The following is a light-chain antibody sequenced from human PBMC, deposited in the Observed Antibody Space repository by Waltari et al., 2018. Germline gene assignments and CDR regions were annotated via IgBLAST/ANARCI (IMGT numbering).Light chain of an antibody. CDR1: QDIRDY. CDR3: QQYKTYPHS. J-gene: IGKJ4*01. CDR2: AAS. Sequence: DIQMTQSPSSLSASIGDRLTITCRASQDIRDYLVWFQQRPGKAPKSLIYAASNLQGGIPSRFSGSGSGTDFTLTFSSLQPEDFATYYCQQYKTYPHSFGGGTKVEIK. V-gene: IGKV1-16*01.